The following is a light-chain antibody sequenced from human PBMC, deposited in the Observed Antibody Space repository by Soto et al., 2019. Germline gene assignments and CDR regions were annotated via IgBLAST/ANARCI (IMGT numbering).Light chain of an antibody. J-gene: IGKJ1*01. CDR2: GAS. V-gene: IGKV3-15*01. CDR3: QQYDNWPPWT. CDR1: QSITIN. Sequence: EIVLTQSPATLSVSPGERATLSCRARQSITINLAWYQQRPGQAPRLLIYGASTRAPGIPARFSGSGSGTEFTLTISSLQSEDFGIYYCQQYDNWPPWTFGQGTKVEIK.